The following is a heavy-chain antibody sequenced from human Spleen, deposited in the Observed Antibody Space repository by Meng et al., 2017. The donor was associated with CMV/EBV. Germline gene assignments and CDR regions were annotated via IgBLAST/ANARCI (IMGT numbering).Heavy chain of an antibody. V-gene: IGHV1-8*01. CDR2: MNPNSSNT. CDR1: GYTFTNYE. D-gene: IGHD3-22*01. Sequence: ASVKVSCXXSGYTFTNYELHWVRQATGQWLEWMGWMNPNSSNTGYAQKFQGRVTITRNTSISTAYMELGSLRSEYTAGXYCARVADSSGYYYGNDAFDIWGQGTMVTVSS. CDR3: ARVADSSGYYYGNDAFDI. J-gene: IGHJ3*02.